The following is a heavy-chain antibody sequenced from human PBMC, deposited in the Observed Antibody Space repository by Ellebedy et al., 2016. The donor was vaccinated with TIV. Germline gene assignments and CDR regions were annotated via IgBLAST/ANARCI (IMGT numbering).Heavy chain of an antibody. J-gene: IGHJ5*02. CDR3: ATRGHSIGWFAD. D-gene: IGHD3-22*01. CDR2: ISGRGEST. CDR1: GFIFSDYA. Sequence: PGGSLRLSCATSGFIFSDYAISWVRQPPGQGLEWVSTISGRGESTFAADSVKGRFTISRDFSKRTVYLQMNSLRVEDTAVYFCATRGHSIGWFADWGQGTLVTVSS. V-gene: IGHV3-23*01.